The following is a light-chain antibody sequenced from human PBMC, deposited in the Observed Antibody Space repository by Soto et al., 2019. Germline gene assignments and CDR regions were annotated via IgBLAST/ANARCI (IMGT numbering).Light chain of an antibody. Sequence: QSVLTQPPSVSGAPGQRVTISCTGSSSNIGAGYDVHWYQQLPGTAPKLLIYVNSNRPSGVPDRFSGAKSGTSASLPTTGLQADDEADYYCQSYDSSLSGYVFGSGTKLTVL. CDR1: SSNIGAGYD. CDR3: QSYDSSLSGYV. CDR2: VNS. J-gene: IGLJ1*01. V-gene: IGLV1-40*01.